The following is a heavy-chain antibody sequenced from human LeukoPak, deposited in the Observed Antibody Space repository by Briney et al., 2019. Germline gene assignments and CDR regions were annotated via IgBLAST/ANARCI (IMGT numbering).Heavy chain of an antibody. CDR3: ARIVDDFWSGYHVNWFDP. CDR1: GGSISSYY. CDR2: IYYSGST. V-gene: IGHV4-59*08. J-gene: IGHJ5*02. Sequence: SETLSLTCTVSGGSISSYYWSWIRQPPGKGLEWIGYIYYSGSTNYNPSLKSRVTISVDTSKNQFSLKLSSVTAADTAVYYCARIVDDFWSGYHVNWFDPWGQGTLVTVSS. D-gene: IGHD3-3*01.